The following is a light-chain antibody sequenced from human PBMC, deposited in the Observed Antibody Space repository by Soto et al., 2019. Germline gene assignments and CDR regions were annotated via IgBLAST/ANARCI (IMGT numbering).Light chain of an antibody. CDR1: SSNIGSNY. CDR2: RNN. J-gene: IGLJ2*01. CDR3: AAWDDSLSGLAV. Sequence: QSVLTQPPSASGTPGQRVTISCSGSSSNIGSNYVYWYQQLPGTAPKLLIYRNNQRPSGGPDRFSGSKSGTAASVAIRGLRSEDEAEYYCAAWDDSLSGLAVFGGGTKLTVL. V-gene: IGLV1-47*01.